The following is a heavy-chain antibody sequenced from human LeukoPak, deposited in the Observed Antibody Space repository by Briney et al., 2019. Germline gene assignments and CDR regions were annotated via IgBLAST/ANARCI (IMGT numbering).Heavy chain of an antibody. CDR3: ARYSYITFFDY. CDR2: INHSGST. CDR1: GGSFSGYY. V-gene: IGHV4-34*01. D-gene: IGHD1-14*01. J-gene: IGHJ4*02. Sequence: SGTLSLTCAVYGGSFSGYYWSWIRQPPGKGLEWIGEINHSGSTNYNPSLKSRVTISVDTSKNQFSLKLSSVTAADTAVYYCARYSYITFFDYWGQGTLVTVSS.